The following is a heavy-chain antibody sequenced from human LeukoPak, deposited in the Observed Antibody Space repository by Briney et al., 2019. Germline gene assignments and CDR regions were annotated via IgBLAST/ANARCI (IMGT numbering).Heavy chain of an antibody. D-gene: IGHD3-22*01. CDR3: ARGGTPITMIVVESNWFDP. J-gene: IGHJ5*02. V-gene: IGHV4-59*01. Sequence: SETLSLTCSVSGGSMNNYYWSWIRQPPGKGLEWIGNVYYSGSTDSNPSLKSRVTMSVDTSKNQFSMKLSSVTAADTAVYYCARGGTPITMIVVESNWFDPWGQGTRVTVSS. CDR2: VYYSGST. CDR1: GGSMNNYY.